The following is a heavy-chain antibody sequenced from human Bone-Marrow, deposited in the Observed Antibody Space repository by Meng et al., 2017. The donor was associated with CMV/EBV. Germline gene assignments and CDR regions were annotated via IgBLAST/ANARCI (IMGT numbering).Heavy chain of an antibody. V-gene: IGHV3-74*01. D-gene: IGHD3-22*01. CDR3: ARDYYDSSGYRNWFDP. CDR2: ISSEGTTT. J-gene: IGHJ5*02. Sequence: GECLKISCAASGFTFSNYWVHWVRQAPGKGLVWVSRISSEGTTTTYADSVKGRFTISRDNAKNTLYLQMNSLRAEDTAVYYCARDYYDSSGYRNWFDPWGQGTLVTVSS. CDR1: GFTFSNYW.